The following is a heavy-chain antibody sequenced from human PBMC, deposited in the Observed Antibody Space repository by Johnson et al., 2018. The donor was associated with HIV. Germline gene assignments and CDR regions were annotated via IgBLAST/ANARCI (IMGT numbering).Heavy chain of an antibody. CDR1: GFTFDDYG. D-gene: IGHD3-22*01. Sequence: VQLVESGGGVVRPGGSLRLSCAASGFTFDDYGMSWVRQAPGKGLEWVSGINWNGGSTCYADSVKGRFTISRDNAKNSLHLQMNSLRAEDTALYYCARVIGYDSSGKAFDIWGRGTMVTVSS. CDR2: INWNGGST. CDR3: ARVIGYDSSGKAFDI. V-gene: IGHV3-20*04. J-gene: IGHJ3*02.